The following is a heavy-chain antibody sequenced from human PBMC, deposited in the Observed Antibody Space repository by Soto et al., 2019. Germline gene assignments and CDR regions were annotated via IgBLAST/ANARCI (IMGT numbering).Heavy chain of an antibody. J-gene: IGHJ5*02. D-gene: IGHD2-2*01. V-gene: IGHV1-69*01. Sequence: QVQLVQSGAEVKKPGSSVKVSCKASGGTFSSYAISWVRQAPGQGLEWMGGIIPIFGTANYAQKFQGRVTITADESTSTAYMELGSLRSEDTAVYYCARDRRYCSSTSCFNWFDPWGQGTLVTVSS. CDR3: ARDRRYCSSTSCFNWFDP. CDR2: IIPIFGTA. CDR1: GGTFSSYA.